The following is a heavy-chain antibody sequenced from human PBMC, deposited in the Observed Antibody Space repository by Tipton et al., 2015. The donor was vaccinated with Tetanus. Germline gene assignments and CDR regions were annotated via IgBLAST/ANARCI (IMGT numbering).Heavy chain of an antibody. D-gene: IGHD3-10*01. J-gene: IGHJ4*02. CDR2: IFDDGSNT. CDR1: GFSFANYG. CDR3: ARGRRPMVRNVMFYFDF. Sequence: RSLRLSCAASGFSFANYGMHWVRQAPGKGLEWMATIFDDGSNTYYADSVKGRYTISRDNSKNMLYLEMNSPRAEDTAVYYCARGRRPMVRNVMFYFDFWGQGSLVIVSS. V-gene: IGHV3-33*01.